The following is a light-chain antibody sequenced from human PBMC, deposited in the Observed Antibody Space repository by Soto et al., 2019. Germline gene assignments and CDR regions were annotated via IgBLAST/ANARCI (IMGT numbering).Light chain of an antibody. CDR2: AAS. CDR1: QSVSNSY. CDR3: QQFPTWT. V-gene: IGKV3-20*01. J-gene: IGKJ1*01. Sequence: EIVLTQSPGILSLSPGERATLSCRASQSVSNSYLAWYQQKPGQAPRLLMYAASNRATGIPDRFRGSGSGTEFTLTISRLEHEDFAVYYCQQFPTWTFGQGTKVEIK.